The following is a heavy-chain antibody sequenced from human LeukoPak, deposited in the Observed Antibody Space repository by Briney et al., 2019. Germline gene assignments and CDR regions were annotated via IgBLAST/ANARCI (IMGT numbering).Heavy chain of an antibody. Sequence: PSQTLSLTCTVSGGSISSGGYYWSWIRQPPGKGLEWIGYIYHSGSTYYNPSLKSRVTISVDRSKNQFSLKLSSVTAADTAVYYCARGVAVAGAGAFDIWGQGTMVTVSS. J-gene: IGHJ3*02. CDR2: IYHSGST. CDR3: ARGVAVAGAGAFDI. V-gene: IGHV4-30-2*01. CDR1: GGSISSGGYY. D-gene: IGHD6-19*01.